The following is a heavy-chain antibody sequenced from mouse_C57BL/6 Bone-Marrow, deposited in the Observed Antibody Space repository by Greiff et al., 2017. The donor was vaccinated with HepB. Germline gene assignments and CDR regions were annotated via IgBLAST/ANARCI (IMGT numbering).Heavy chain of an antibody. CDR2: INPNNGGT. CDR3: ARGTTVVGAMDY. CDR1: GYTFTDYN. J-gene: IGHJ4*01. V-gene: IGHV1-18*01. Sequence: VQLLQSGPELVKPGASVKIPCKASGYTFTDYNMAWVQQSHGKSLEWIGDINPNNGGTIYNQKFKGKATLTVDKSSSTAYMALRSLTSEDTAVYYCARGTTVVGAMDYWGQGTSVTVAS. D-gene: IGHD1-1*01.